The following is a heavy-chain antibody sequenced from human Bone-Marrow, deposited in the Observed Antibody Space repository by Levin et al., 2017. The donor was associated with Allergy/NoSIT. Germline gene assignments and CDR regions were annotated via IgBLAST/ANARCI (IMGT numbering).Heavy chain of an antibody. CDR2: IYHSGST. J-gene: IGHJ4*02. CDR3: ARDSGYDGYDSSFDY. D-gene: IGHD5-12*01. V-gene: IGHV4-4*02. CDR1: GGSISSSNW. Sequence: SETLSLTCAVSGGSISSSNWWSWVRQPPGKGLEWIGEIYHSGSTNYNPSLKSRVTISVDKSKNQFSLKLSSVTSADTAVYYCARDSGYDGYDSSFDYWGQGTLVTVSS.